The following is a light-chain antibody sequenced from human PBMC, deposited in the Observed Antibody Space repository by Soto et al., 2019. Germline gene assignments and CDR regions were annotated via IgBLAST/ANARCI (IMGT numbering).Light chain of an antibody. CDR1: QRVSSSY. V-gene: IGKV3-20*01. Sequence: EIVLTQSPATLSLYPGERATLSCRASQRVSSSYLAWYQQKPGQAPRHLIYGASTRATGIPDRFSGSGSGTDFTLTISRLEPEDFAVYFCQRYGSSPPFTFGQGTKVEI. CDR3: QRYGSSPPFT. CDR2: GAS. J-gene: IGKJ2*01.